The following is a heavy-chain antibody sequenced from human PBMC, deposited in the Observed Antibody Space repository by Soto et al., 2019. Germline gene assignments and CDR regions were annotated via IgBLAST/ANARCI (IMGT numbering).Heavy chain of an antibody. V-gene: IGHV3-74*03. J-gene: IGHJ1*01. Sequence: EVQLVESGGGLVQPGGSLRLSCAASGFTFSTYWMHWLGQTPGKGLVWVSRINTEGSRTEYADSVKGRFTISRDNAKNTLYLQMHSLRVEDTAVYYCARSTHDGGSFLHNWGQGTLVTVSS. D-gene: IGHD1-26*01. CDR1: GFTFSTYW. CDR3: ARSTHDGGSFLHN. CDR2: INTEGSRT.